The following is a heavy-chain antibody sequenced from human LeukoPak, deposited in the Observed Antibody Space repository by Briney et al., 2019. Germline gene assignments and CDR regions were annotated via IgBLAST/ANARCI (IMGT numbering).Heavy chain of an antibody. CDR1: GYNFTTYW. CDR2: LYPGDFDT. Sequence: GESLKISRKGSGYNFTTYWIGWVRQMPGKGLEWMGILYPGDFDTRYSPSFQGQVTFSADKSINTAYLQWSSLKASDTAMYYCARNHDFDIWGQGTMVTVSS. J-gene: IGHJ3*02. V-gene: IGHV5-51*01. CDR3: ARNHDFDI.